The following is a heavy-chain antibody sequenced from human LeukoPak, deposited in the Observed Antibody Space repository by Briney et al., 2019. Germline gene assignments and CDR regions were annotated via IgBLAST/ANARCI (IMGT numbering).Heavy chain of an antibody. J-gene: IGHJ4*02. D-gene: IGHD1-7*01. CDR1: GFTFSSYG. CDR3: AKVRVVFNWNYAYYFDY. CDR2: ISYDGSSK. Sequence: GGSLRLSCAASGFTFSSYGMHCVRQAPGKGLEWVAIISYDGSSKYYADSVKGRFTISRDNSKNTLYLQMNSLGPEDTAMYYCAKVRVVFNWNYAYYFDYWGQGTLVTVSS. V-gene: IGHV3-30*18.